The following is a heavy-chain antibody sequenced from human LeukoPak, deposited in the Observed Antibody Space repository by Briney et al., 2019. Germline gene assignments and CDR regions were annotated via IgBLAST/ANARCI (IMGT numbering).Heavy chain of an antibody. CDR1: GASINSDY. J-gene: IGHJ4*02. V-gene: IGHV4-4*07. Sequence: SETQSLTCTVSGASINSDYWTWVRQVAGKGLEWIGRIFASGSTNYNPYLRSRITMSVDTSKNQFSLDLSSVTAADTGVYYCVRGWAPRGEKSSFASWGQGTLVAVSS. CDR3: VRGWAPRGEKSSFAS. D-gene: IGHD3-10*01. CDR2: IFASGST.